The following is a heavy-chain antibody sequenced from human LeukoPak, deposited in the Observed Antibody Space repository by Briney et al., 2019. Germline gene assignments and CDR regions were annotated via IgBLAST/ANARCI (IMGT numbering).Heavy chain of an antibody. J-gene: IGHJ5*02. Sequence: ASVKVSCKASGYTFTSYYMHWVRQAPGQGLEWMGIINPSGGSTSYAQKFQGRVTMTRDTSTSTVYMELSSLRSEDTAVYYCARGVERVTIFGVVTPGGWFDPWGQGTLVTVSS. D-gene: IGHD3-3*01. CDR2: INPSGGST. V-gene: IGHV1-46*01. CDR3: ARGVERVTIFGVVTPGGWFDP. CDR1: GYTFTSYY.